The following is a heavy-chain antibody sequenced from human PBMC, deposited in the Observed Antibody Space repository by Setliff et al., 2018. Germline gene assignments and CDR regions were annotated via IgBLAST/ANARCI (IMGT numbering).Heavy chain of an antibody. J-gene: IGHJ5*02. V-gene: IGHV4-59*11. CDR1: GDYISSQY. D-gene: IGHD3-10*01. Sequence: SETLSLTCTVSGDYISSQYWSWIRQPPGKGLEWIGYISNRGSTDYNPSLKSRVTISVDTSKNQFSLKLSSVTAADTAVYYCARGKGSWVLLRWFDPWGQGTLVTVSS. CDR2: ISNRGST. CDR3: ARGKGSWVLLRWFDP.